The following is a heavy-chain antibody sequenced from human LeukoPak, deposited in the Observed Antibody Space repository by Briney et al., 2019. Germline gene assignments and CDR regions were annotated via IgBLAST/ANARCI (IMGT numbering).Heavy chain of an antibody. CDR3: ARAGRRYYDSSGYYNYYYYMDV. D-gene: IGHD3-22*01. V-gene: IGHV1-69*05. J-gene: IGHJ6*03. Sequence: ASVKVSCKASGGTFSSYAISWVRQAPGQGLEWMGGIIPIFGTANYAQKLQGRVTMTTDTSTSTAYMELRSLRSDDTAVHYCARAGRRYYDSSGYYNYYYYMDVWGKGTTVTVSS. CDR1: GGTFSSYA. CDR2: IIPIFGTA.